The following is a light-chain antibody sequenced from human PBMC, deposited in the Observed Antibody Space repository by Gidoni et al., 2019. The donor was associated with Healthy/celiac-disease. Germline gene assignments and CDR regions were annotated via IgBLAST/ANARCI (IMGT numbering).Light chain of an antibody. CDR3: QQYNSYSRTT. Sequence: DVQMTRSPSTLSATVGDRVTITCRASHSISSWLAWYQQKPGKAPKLLIYDASSLDSGVPARFSGSGSGTEFTLTISSLQPDDFATYYCQQYNSYSRTTFGQXTKVEIK. V-gene: IGKV1-5*01. J-gene: IGKJ1*01. CDR2: DAS. CDR1: HSISSW.